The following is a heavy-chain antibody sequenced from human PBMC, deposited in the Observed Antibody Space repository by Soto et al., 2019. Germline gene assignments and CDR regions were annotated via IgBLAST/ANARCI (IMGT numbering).Heavy chain of an antibody. D-gene: IGHD6-13*01. Sequence: SETLSLTCTVSGGSISSYYWSWIRQPPGKGLEWIGYIYYSGSTNYNPSLKSRVTISVDTSKNQFSLKLSSVTAADTAVYYCARLEVSSWYEGVWGQGTLVTVSS. CDR2: IYYSGST. CDR1: GGSISSYY. CDR3: ARLEVSSWYEGV. J-gene: IGHJ4*02. V-gene: IGHV4-59*01.